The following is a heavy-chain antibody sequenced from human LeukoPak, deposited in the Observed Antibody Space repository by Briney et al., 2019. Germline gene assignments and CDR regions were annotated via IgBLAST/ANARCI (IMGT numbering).Heavy chain of an antibody. V-gene: IGHV4-34*01. Sequence: SETLSLTCAVYGGSFSGYYWSWIRQPPGKGLEWIGEINHSGSTNYNPSLKSRVTISVDTSKNQFSLKLSSVTAADTAVYYCARGLARFGPWGQGTLVTVSS. J-gene: IGHJ5*02. CDR1: GGSFSGYY. CDR3: ARGLARFGP. CDR2: INHSGST.